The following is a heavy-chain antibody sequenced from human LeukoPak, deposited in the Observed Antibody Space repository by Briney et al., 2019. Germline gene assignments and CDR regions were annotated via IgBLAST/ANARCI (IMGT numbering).Heavy chain of an antibody. D-gene: IGHD3-10*01. CDR2: IYYSGRT. V-gene: IGHV4-39*01. CDR3: ARHFRSYYGSGSYYPTYFDY. Sequence: SDTLSLTCTVSGGSISGSNDYWAWVRQPPGKGLQWIGNIYYSGRTYYKPSLRSRVTISVDTSKNQFSLMLSSVTAADTAVYYGARHFRSYYGSGSYYPTYFDYWGRGTLVSVSS. J-gene: IGHJ4*02. CDR1: GGSISGSNDY.